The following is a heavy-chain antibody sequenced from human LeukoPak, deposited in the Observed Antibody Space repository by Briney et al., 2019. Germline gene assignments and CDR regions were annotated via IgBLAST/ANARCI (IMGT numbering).Heavy chain of an antibody. D-gene: IGHD3-22*01. J-gene: IGHJ4*02. CDR2: FDPEHGET. V-gene: IGHV1-24*01. CDR1: GYTLTELS. CDR3: ATPDYYDSSAYYSDY. Sequence: AASVKVSCKVSGYTLTELSIHWVRQAPGKGLEWMGGFDPEHGETIYAQKFQGRVTMTEDTSTDTAYMELSSLRSEDTAVYYCATPDYYDSSAYYSDYWGQGTLVTVSS.